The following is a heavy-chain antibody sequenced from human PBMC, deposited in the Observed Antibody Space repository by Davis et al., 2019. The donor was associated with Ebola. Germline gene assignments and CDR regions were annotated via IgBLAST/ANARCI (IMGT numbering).Heavy chain of an antibody. CDR1: GFTFGDYA. CDR2: ISGSGGST. CDR3: ARDPYYYDSSGYPYYFDY. D-gene: IGHD3-22*01. V-gene: IGHV3-23*01. Sequence: GESLKISCTASGFTFGDYAMSWVRQAPGKGLEWVSAISGSGGSTYYADSVKGRFTISRDNSKNSLYLQMNSLRAEDTAVYYCARDPYYYDSSGYPYYFDYWGQGTLVTVSS. J-gene: IGHJ4*02.